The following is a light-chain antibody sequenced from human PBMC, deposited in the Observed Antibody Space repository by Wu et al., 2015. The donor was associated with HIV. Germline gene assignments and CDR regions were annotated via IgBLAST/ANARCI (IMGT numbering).Light chain of an antibody. Sequence: EIVLTQSPGTLSLSPGERATLSCRASQSVSGSYLAWYQQKPGQAPRLLIYGASRRATGIPDRLSGSGSGTDFTLTISRLEPEDFAVYYCQQYSNSPLTFGGGTKVEIK. V-gene: IGKV3-20*01. CDR3: QQYSNSPLT. CDR2: GAS. J-gene: IGKJ4*01. CDR1: QSVSGSY.